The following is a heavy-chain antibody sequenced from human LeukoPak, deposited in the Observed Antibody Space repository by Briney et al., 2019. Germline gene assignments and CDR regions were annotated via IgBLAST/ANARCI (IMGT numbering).Heavy chain of an antibody. CDR1: GGSISSGGYY. CDR3: ARGPVGYGD. J-gene: IGHJ4*02. D-gene: IGHD1-1*01. V-gene: IGHV4-61*08. CDR2: IYYSGGT. Sequence: MTSQTLSLTCTVSGGSISSGGYYWSWIRQPPGKGLEWIGYIYYSGGTNYNPSLKSRVTISVDTSKNQFSLKLSSVTAADTAVYYCARGPVGYGDWGQGTLVTVSS.